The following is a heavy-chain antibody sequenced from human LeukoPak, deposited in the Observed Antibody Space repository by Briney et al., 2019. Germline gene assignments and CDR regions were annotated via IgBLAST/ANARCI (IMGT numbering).Heavy chain of an antibody. CDR1: GGSISSSSYY. Sequence: SETLSLTCTVSGGSISSSSYYWGWIRQPPGKGLEWIGSIYYSGSTYYNPSLKSRVTISVDTSKNQFSLKLSSVTAADTAVYYCAREGYSSGWYTDYRGQGTLVTVSS. J-gene: IGHJ4*02. D-gene: IGHD6-13*01. V-gene: IGHV4-39*07. CDR2: IYYSGST. CDR3: AREGYSSGWYTDY.